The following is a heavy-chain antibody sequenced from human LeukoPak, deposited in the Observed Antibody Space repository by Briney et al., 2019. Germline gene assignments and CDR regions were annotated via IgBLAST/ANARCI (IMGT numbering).Heavy chain of an antibody. J-gene: IGHJ1*01. CDR1: GFTFSSYG. D-gene: IGHD5-24*01. CDR2: IWYDGSNK. CDR3: ARGDGYNDAEYLQH. V-gene: IGHV3-33*01. Sequence: PGRSLRLSRAASGFTFSSYGMHWVRQAPGKGLEWVAVIWYDGSNKYYGDSVKGRFTISRDNSKKTLYLQMNSLRVEDTAVYYCARGDGYNDAEYLQHWGQGNLVTVS.